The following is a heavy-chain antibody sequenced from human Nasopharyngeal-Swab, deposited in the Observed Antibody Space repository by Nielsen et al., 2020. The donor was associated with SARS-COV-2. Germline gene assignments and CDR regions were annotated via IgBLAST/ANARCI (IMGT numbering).Heavy chain of an antibody. CDR2: ISYDGSNK. CDR3: ARDASGWYIDY. D-gene: IGHD6-19*01. CDR1: GFTFSSYA. Sequence: LSLTCAASGFTFSSYAMHWVRQAPGKGLEWVAVISYDGSNKYYADSVKGRFTISRDNSTTTLYLQMNSLRAEDTAVYYCARDASGWYIDYWGQGTLVTVSS. V-gene: IGHV3-30-3*01. J-gene: IGHJ4*02.